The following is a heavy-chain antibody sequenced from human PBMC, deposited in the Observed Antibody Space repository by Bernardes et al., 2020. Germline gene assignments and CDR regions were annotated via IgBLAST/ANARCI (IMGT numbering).Heavy chain of an antibody. CDR1: GASIGRCYY. V-gene: IGHV4-31*03. CDR3: ARDSWPTDVRAFES. D-gene: IGHD5-12*01. Sequence: SETLSLTCSVSGASIGRCYYWSCIHQFPGKGLEWLGYVYYTGTTYYNSSLKSRLSISVDTSENQFSLRLSPVTAADTAVYYCARDSWPTDVRAFESWGRGTLVTVSS. J-gene: IGHJ3*02. CDR2: VYYTGTT.